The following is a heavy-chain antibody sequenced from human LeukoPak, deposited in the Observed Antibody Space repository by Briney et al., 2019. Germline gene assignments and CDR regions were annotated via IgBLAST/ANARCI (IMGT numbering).Heavy chain of an antibody. D-gene: IGHD6-19*01. J-gene: IGHJ1*01. CDR1: GYTFTGYY. Sequence: ASVKVSCKASGYTFTGYYMHWVRQAPGQGLKWMGWINPNSGGTNYAQKFQGWVTMTRDTSISTAYMELSRLRSDDTAVYYCARDQGAVAETGYFQHWGQGTLVTVSS. V-gene: IGHV1-2*04. CDR3: ARDQGAVAETGYFQH. CDR2: INPNSGGT.